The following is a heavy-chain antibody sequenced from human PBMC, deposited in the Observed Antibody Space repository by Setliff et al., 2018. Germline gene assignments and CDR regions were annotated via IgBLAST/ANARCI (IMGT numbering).Heavy chain of an antibody. V-gene: IGHV3-21*01. CDR2: ISSISNYI. CDR1: GLPFSNSN. Sequence: GGSLRLSCVASGLPFSNSNMNWVRQAPGEGLEWVSSISSISNYIYYADSVKGRFTISRDSGKSSVFLQMNSLRGEDTAMYYCARDRGGTNPWFDSWGQGTLVTVSS. J-gene: IGHJ5*01. CDR3: ARDRGGTNPWFDS. D-gene: IGHD3-10*01.